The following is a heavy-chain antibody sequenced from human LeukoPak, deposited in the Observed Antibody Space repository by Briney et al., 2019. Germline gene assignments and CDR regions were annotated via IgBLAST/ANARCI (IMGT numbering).Heavy chain of an antibody. J-gene: IGHJ5*02. CDR3: ARGTLRDYNLPFDP. D-gene: IGHD4-11*01. Sequence: GASVKVSCKSSGYTFSDVYFHWVRQAPGQGLEWMGWINPYSGATNYAQKFQGRATMTRDTSISTAYMELSRLRSDDTGVYYCARGTLRDYNLPFDPWGQGTLVTVSS. V-gene: IGHV1-2*02. CDR2: INPYSGAT. CDR1: GYTFSDVY.